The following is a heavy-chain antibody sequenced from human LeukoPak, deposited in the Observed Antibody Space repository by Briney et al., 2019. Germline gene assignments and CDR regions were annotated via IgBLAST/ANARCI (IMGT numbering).Heavy chain of an antibody. Sequence: SETLSLTCAVYGGSFSGYYWSWIRQPPGKGLEWIGEINHSGSTNYNPSLKSRVTISVDTSKNQFSLKLSSVTAADTAAYYCASQKVQYFDHWGQGALVTASS. V-gene: IGHV4-34*01. CDR1: GGSFSGYY. CDR3: ASQKVQYFDH. D-gene: IGHD1-1*01. J-gene: IGHJ4*02. CDR2: INHSGST.